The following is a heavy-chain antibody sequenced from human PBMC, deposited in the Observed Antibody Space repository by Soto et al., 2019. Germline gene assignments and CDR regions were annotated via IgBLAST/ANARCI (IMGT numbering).Heavy chain of an antibody. CDR1: GFTFSSYS. Sequence: GGSLRLSCAASGFTFSSYSMNWVRQAPGKGLEWVSYISSSSSTIYYADSVKGRFTISRDNAKNSLYLQMNSLRAEDTAVYYCARVVLGPYNWFDPWGQGTLVTVSS. CDR3: ARVVLGPYNWFDP. J-gene: IGHJ5*02. CDR2: ISSSSSTI. D-gene: IGHD2-21*01. V-gene: IGHV3-48*01.